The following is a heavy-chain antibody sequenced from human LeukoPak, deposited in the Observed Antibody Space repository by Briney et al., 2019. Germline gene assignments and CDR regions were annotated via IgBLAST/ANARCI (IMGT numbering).Heavy chain of an antibody. CDR1: GFTFSRYA. Sequence: GGSLRLSCSASGFTFSRYAMHWVRQAPGKGLESVSAISSNGGSTYYVDSVKGRFTISRGNSKNTLYLQMSSLRAEDTAVYYCVKPMLSSDYYFDYWGQGTLVTVSS. CDR3: VKPMLSSDYYFDY. CDR2: ISSNGGST. D-gene: IGHD3-22*01. J-gene: IGHJ4*02. V-gene: IGHV3-64D*06.